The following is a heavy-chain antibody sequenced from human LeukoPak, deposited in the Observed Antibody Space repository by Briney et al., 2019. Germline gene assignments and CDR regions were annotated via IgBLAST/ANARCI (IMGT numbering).Heavy chain of an antibody. Sequence: KPSETLSLTCAVYGGSFSGYYWSWIRQPPGKGLERIGEINHSGSTNYNPSLKSRVTISVDTSKNQFSLKLSSVTAADTAVYYCARGGMVRGVSSRRYYGMDVWGQGTTVTVSS. CDR3: ARGGMVRGVSSRRYYGMDV. V-gene: IGHV4-34*01. CDR2: INHSGST. J-gene: IGHJ6*02. D-gene: IGHD3-10*01. CDR1: GGSFSGYY.